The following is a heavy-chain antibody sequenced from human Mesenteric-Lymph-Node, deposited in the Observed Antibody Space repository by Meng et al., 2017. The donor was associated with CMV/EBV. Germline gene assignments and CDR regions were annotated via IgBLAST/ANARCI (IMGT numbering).Heavy chain of an antibody. CDR2: MYHSGTT. CDR1: GYSISSGFF. V-gene: IGHV4-38-2*01. CDR3: ARLIRNNFGEYFLDY. Sequence: SETLSLTCAVSGYSISSGFFWGWIRQAPGKGLEWIGSMYHSGTTYYNPSLRSRITISVDTSRNHFSLKLSTVAAADTAVYYCARLIRNNFGEYFLDYWGQGTRVTVSS. D-gene: IGHD4-17*01. J-gene: IGHJ4*02.